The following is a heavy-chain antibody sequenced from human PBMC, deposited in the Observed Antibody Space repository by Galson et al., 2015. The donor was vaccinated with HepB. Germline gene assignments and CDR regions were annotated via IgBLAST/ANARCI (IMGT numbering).Heavy chain of an antibody. Sequence: SLRLSCAASGFTFRNYAMSWVRQAPGKGLEWVSAISGNGGTTYYADSVKGRFTISRVNSKNTLSLQMNTLSAEDTVFYYCAKDLSLLDSETFYYWGQRTLVAVSS. CDR3: AKDLSLLDSETFYY. CDR1: GFTFRNYA. V-gene: IGHV3-23*01. J-gene: IGHJ4*02. CDR2: ISGNGGTT. D-gene: IGHD3/OR15-3a*01.